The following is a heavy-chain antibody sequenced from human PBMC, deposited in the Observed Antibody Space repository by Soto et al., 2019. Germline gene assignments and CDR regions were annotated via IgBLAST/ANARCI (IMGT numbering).Heavy chain of an antibody. CDR1: GFTFSSST. D-gene: IGHD4-17*01. V-gene: IGHV3-21*01. CDR2: ISSDSVWI. J-gene: IGHJ4*02. Sequence: GGSLRLSCAASGFTFSSSTMNWVRQAPGKGLEWVSSISSDSVWIYYAASVKGRFTISRDNAKNSLFLQMSSLRAEDTAVYYCASGSYGDYSDWGQGTLVTVS. CDR3: ASGSYGDYSD.